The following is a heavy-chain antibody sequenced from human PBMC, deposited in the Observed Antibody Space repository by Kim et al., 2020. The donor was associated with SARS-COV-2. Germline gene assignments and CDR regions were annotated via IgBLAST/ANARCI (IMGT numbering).Heavy chain of an antibody. D-gene: IGHD5-18*01. J-gene: IGHJ4*02. Sequence: ASVKVSCKASGYTFTGYYMHWVRQAPGQGLEWMGRINPNSGGTNYAQKFQGRVTMTRDTSISTAYMELSRLRSDDTAVYYCARGGGLHVDTAMVSVEYWGQGTLVTVSS. CDR2: INPNSGGT. CDR3: ARGGGLHVDTAMVSVEY. CDR1: GYTFTGYY. V-gene: IGHV1-2*06.